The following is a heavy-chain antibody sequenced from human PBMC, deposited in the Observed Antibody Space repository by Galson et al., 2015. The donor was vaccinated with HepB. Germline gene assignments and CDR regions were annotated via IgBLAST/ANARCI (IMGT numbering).Heavy chain of an antibody. Sequence: SLRLSCAASGFTFSSYGMHWVRQAPGKGLEWVAVIWYDGSNKHYADSVKGRFTISRDNSKNTLYLQMNSLRAEDTAVYYCAREGELLLPDYWGQGTLVTVSS. J-gene: IGHJ4*02. V-gene: IGHV3-33*01. CDR2: IWYDGSNK. CDR1: GFTFSSYG. CDR3: AREGELLLPDY. D-gene: IGHD1-26*01.